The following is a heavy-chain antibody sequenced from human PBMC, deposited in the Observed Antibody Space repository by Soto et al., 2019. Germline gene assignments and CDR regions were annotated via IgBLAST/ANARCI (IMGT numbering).Heavy chain of an antibody. Sequence: QVQLVQYGAEVRKPWASVNISCWASGFTFGDNLINWVRQVPGQSLEWMGWINPDNGNTKYSQTFQGRVTISRHSSESTANVEETDLTTHNTAVTDRSRDIQSVGPRAYDAFDVWGQGTLVTVSS. J-gene: IGHJ3*01. CDR1: GFTFGDNL. CDR3: SRDIQSVGPRAYDAFDV. D-gene: IGHD4-4*01. CDR2: INPDNGNT. V-gene: IGHV1-3*01.